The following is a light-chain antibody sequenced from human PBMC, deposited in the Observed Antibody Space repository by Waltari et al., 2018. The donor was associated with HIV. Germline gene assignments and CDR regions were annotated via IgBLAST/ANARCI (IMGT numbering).Light chain of an antibody. CDR3: QQFSLSPPLT. Sequence: IVMTQSPATLSVSPGERATLSCRASQSVNNDLAWYQQRPGQAPRLLIYDASTRATGIPARFSGSGSETDFTLTISSLQSEDVAVYYCQQFSLSPPLTFGGGTKVEI. CDR1: QSVNND. CDR2: DAS. J-gene: IGKJ4*01. V-gene: IGKV3-15*01.